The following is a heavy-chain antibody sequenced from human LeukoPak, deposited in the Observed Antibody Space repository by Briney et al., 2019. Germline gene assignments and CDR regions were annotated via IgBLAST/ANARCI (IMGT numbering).Heavy chain of an antibody. CDR1: GFTFSSYW. V-gene: IGHV3-7*01. D-gene: IGHD4-17*01. Sequence: GGSLRLSCAASGFTFSSYWMSWVRQAPGKGLEWVANIKQDGSEKYYVDSVKGRFTISRDNAKNSLYLQMNSLRAEDTAVYYCARATLRRPPTRHWFDPWGQGTLVTVSS. CDR2: IKQDGSEK. CDR3: ARATLRRPPTRHWFDP. J-gene: IGHJ5*02.